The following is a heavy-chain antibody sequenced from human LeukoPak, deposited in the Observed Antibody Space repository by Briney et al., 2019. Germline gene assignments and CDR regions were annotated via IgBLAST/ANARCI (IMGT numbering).Heavy chain of an antibody. Sequence: PGGSLRLSCAASGFTFRSYSMNWVRQAPGQGLEWVSSISSSSSYIYYADSVKGRFTISRDNAKNSLYLQMNSLRAEDTAVYYCARAREYSGSLDAFDIWGQGTMVTVSS. V-gene: IGHV3-21*01. CDR2: ISSSSSYI. CDR1: GFTFRSYS. D-gene: IGHD1-26*01. J-gene: IGHJ3*02. CDR3: ARAREYSGSLDAFDI.